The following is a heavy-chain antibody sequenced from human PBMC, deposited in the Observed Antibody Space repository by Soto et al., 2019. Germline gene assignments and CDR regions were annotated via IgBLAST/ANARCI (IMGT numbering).Heavy chain of an antibody. V-gene: IGHV1-69*01. Sequence: QVQLVQSGAEVKKPGSSVKVSCKASGGTFSSYAISWVRQAPGQGLEWMGGIIPISGTANYAQKFQGRVTITADESTRTAYMELGSLRSEDTAVYYWARSQGSSTSLEIYYYYYYGMDVWGQGTTVTVSS. CDR2: IIPISGTA. J-gene: IGHJ6*02. D-gene: IGHD2-2*01. CDR3: ARSQGSSTSLEIYYYYYYGMDV. CDR1: GGTFSSYA.